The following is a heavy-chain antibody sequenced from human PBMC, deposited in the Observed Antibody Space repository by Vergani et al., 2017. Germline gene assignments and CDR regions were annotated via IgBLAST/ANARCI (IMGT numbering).Heavy chain of an antibody. J-gene: IGHJ6*02. V-gene: IGHV3-30*02. CDR2: IWYDGSNK. Sequence: VQLVESGGGLVKPGGSLRLSCAASGFTFSSYSMNWVRQAPGKGLEWVAVIWYDGSNKYYADSVKGRFTISRDNSKNTLYLQMNSLRAEDTAVYYCAKDRREYYYYYYGMDVWGQGTTVTVSS. CDR3: AKDRREYYYYYYGMDV. CDR1: GFTFSSYS.